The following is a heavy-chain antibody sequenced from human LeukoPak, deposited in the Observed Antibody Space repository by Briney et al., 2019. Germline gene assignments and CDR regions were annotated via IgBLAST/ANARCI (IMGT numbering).Heavy chain of an antibody. V-gene: IGHV1-18*01. CDR3: ARDGEIVVVVAATHWHYGMDV. CDR2: ISTYNDNT. J-gene: IGHJ6*02. CDR1: GYTFTSYD. Sequence: ASVKVSCKASGYTFTSYDISWVRQAPGQGLEWMGWISTYNDNTHYAQKLQGRVTMTTDTSTSTVYMELKSLRSEDTAVYYCARDGEIVVVVAATHWHYGMDVWGQGTTVTVSS. D-gene: IGHD2-15*01.